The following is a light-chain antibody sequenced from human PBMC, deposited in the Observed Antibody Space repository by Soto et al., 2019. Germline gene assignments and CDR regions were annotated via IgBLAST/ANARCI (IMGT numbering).Light chain of an antibody. J-gene: IGKJ1*01. CDR2: GPS. CDR3: HKYDDWPPA. Sequence: EVVLTQSPATLSLSPGERATLSCRASQSVSDYTAWFQQKPGQPPRLVIYGPSTRASGVPARFSGSGSGRQFTLTISSLQSEDSAVYFCHKYDDWPPAFGQGTKGEIK. V-gene: IGKV3-15*01. CDR1: QSVSDY.